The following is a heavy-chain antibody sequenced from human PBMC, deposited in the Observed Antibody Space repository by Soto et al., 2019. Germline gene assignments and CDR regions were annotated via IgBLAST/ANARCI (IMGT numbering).Heavy chain of an antibody. J-gene: IGHJ6*02. V-gene: IGHV5-51*01. CDR2: IYPGDSDT. Sequence: LKISCKGSGYSFTSYWIGWVRQMPGKGLEWMGIIYPGDSDTRYSPSFQGQVTISADKSISTAYLQWSSLKASDTAMYYCARHSYDFWTIDYYYYGMGVWGQGTTVTVSS. CDR3: ARHSYDFWTIDYYYYGMGV. CDR1: GYSFTSYW. D-gene: IGHD3-3*01.